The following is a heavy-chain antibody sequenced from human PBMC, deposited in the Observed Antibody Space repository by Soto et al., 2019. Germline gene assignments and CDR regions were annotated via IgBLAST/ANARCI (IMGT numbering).Heavy chain of an antibody. D-gene: IGHD4-4*01. CDR1: GFTFSSYA. Sequence: QVQLVESGGGVVQPGRSLRLSCAASGFTFSSYAMHWVRQAPGKGLERVAVISYDGRKKYYADSVKGRFTISRDNSKNTLYLQMNSLRLEDTAVYYCARPLWRDDYNWGYFDLWGRGTLVTVSS. CDR3: ARPLWRDDYNWGYFDL. CDR2: ISYDGRKK. J-gene: IGHJ2*01. V-gene: IGHV3-30-3*01.